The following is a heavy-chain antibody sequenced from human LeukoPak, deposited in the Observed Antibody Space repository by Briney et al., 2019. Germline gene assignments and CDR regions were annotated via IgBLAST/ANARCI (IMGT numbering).Heavy chain of an antibody. Sequence: SETLSLTCTVSGGSISSYYWSWIRQPPGKGLEWIGYIYYSGTTKYNPSLKSRVTISVDTSKNQISLNLRSVTPADTAVYYCARDRRRDLLHAFDIWGQGTMVTVSS. D-gene: IGHD1-26*01. CDR1: GGSISSYY. V-gene: IGHV4-59*01. CDR2: IYYSGTT. CDR3: ARDRRRDLLHAFDI. J-gene: IGHJ3*02.